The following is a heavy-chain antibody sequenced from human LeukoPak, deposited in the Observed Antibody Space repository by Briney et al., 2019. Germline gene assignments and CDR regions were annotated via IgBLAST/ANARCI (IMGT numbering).Heavy chain of an antibody. CDR3: ARAGGYCSSTSCSNWFDP. V-gene: IGHV4-30-4*01. CDR2: IYHSGST. J-gene: IGHJ5*02. D-gene: IGHD2-2*01. CDR1: GVSISSGDYY. Sequence: SQTLSLTCTVSGVSISSGDYYWSWIRQPPGKGLEWIGYIYHSGSTYYNPSLKSRVTISVDRSKNQFSLKLSSVTAADTAVYYCARAGGYCSSTSCSNWFDPWGQGTLVTVSS.